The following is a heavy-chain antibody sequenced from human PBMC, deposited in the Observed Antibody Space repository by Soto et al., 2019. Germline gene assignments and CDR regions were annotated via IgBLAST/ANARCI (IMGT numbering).Heavy chain of an antibody. D-gene: IGHD2-2*01. CDR2: INRSGST. CDR3: ARGECSSNYCFTRWALDI. CDR1: GGSFSGYY. V-gene: IGHV4-34*01. Sequence: ASETLSLTCAVYGGSFSGYYWTWIRQTPGKGLEWIGEINRSGSTNYKPSLKSRISMSADTSKKQFSLNLTSVTAADTAVYYCARGECSSNYCFTRWALDIWGQGTVVTVSS. J-gene: IGHJ3*02.